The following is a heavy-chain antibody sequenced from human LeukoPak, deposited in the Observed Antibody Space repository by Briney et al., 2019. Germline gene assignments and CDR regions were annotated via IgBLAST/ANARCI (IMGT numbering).Heavy chain of an antibody. CDR2: IIPIFGTA. V-gene: IGHV1-69*05. Sequence: GXGLXXXXRIIPIFGTANYAQKFQGRVTITTDESTSTAYMELSSLRSEDTAVYYCARERDTAMVLPFDYWGQGTLVTVSS. J-gene: IGHJ4*02. CDR3: ARERDTAMVLPFDY. D-gene: IGHD5-18*01.